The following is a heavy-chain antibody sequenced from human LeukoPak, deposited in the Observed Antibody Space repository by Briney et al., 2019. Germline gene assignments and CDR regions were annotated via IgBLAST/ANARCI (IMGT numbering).Heavy chain of an antibody. V-gene: IGHV1-8*03. CDR3: ARGRKGLELHTDY. CDR2: MNPNSGNT. CDR1: GYTFTGYD. J-gene: IGHJ4*02. Sequence: ASVKVSCKASGYTFTGYDINWVRQATGQGLEWMGWMNPNSGNTGYAQKFQGRVTITRNTSISTAYMELSSLRSEDTAVYYCARGRKGLELHTDYWGQGTLVTVSS. D-gene: IGHD1-7*01.